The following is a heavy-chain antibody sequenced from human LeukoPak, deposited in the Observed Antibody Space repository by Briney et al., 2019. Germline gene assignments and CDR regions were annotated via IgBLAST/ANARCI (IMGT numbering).Heavy chain of an antibody. D-gene: IGHD5-24*01. CDR1: GFTFSSYA. CDR3: ARDSVRDGYNYYYYYYMDV. CDR2: ISGSGGST. J-gene: IGHJ6*03. V-gene: IGHV3-23*01. Sequence: GGSLRLSCAASGFTFSSYAMSWVRPAPGKGLEWVSAISGSGGSTYYADSVRGRFTISRDNAKNSLYLQMNSLRAEDTAVYYCARDSVRDGYNYYYYYYMDVWGKGTTVTVSS.